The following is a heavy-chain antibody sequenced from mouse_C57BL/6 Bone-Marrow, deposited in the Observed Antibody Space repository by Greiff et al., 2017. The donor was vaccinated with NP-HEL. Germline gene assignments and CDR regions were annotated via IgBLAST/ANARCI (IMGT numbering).Heavy chain of an antibody. CDR2: ISSGSSTI. V-gene: IGHV5-17*01. CDR3: ARQVTSPYYYAMDY. Sequence: ESGGGLVKPGGSLKLSCAASGFTFSDYGMHWVRQAPEKGLEWVAYISSGSSTIYYADTVKGRFTISRDNAKNTLFLQMTSLRSEDTAMYYCARQVTSPYYYAMDYWGQGTSVTVSS. J-gene: IGHJ4*01. D-gene: IGHD2-1*01. CDR1: GFTFSDYG.